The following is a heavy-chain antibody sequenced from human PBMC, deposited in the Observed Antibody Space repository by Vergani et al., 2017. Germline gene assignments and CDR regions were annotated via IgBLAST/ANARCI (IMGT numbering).Heavy chain of an antibody. Sequence: QVQLVESGGGVVQPGRSLRLSCAASGFRFSSYGMNWVRQAPGKGLEWVAVISYDGSNKYYADSVKGRFTISRDNSKNTLYLQMNSLRAEDTAVYDCARDSGYCSSTSCRGGYYYMDVWGKGTTVTVSS. D-gene: IGHD2-2*03. V-gene: IGHV3-30*19. J-gene: IGHJ6*03. CDR3: ARDSGYCSSTSCRGGYYYMDV. CDR2: ISYDGSNK. CDR1: GFRFSSYG.